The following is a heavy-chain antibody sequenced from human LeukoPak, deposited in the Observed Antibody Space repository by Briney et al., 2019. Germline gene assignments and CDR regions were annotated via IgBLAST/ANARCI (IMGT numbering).Heavy chain of an antibody. J-gene: IGHJ5*02. CDR2: IYYSGST. CDR1: GGSLSSYY. D-gene: IGHD3-10*01. V-gene: IGHV4-59*08. CDR3: ARLLTTMVRGVIINWFDP. Sequence: SETLSLTCTVSGGSLSSYYWSWIRQPPGKGLEWIGYIYYSGSTNYNTSLKSRVTISVDTSKNQFSLKLSSVTAADTAVYYCARLLTTMVRGVIINWFDPWGQGTLVTVSS.